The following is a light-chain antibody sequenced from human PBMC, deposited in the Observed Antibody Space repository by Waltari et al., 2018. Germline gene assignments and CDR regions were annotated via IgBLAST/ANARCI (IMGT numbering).Light chain of an antibody. CDR1: SSNIGAGHD. CDR3: QSYDNSLSGSRV. V-gene: IGLV1-40*01. J-gene: IGLJ3*02. Sequence: QSVLTQPPSVSGAPGQRVTISCTGSSSNIGAGHDVHWYQQLPGTAPKLLIYANSNRPSGVPDRFSGSKSGTSASLAITGLQAEEEADYYCQSYDNSLSGSRVFGGGTKLTVL. CDR2: ANS.